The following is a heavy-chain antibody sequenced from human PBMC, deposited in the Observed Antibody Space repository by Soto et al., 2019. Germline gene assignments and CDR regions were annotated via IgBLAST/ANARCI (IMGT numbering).Heavy chain of an antibody. Sequence: QITLKESGPTLVKPTQTLTLTCTFSGFSLSANGVGVGWIRQPPGKALEWLALIYWDDSKEYSPSLKSRLTIPKDTSRNDVVLTMTNMDPVDTATYYCAKKGGGDYVLGYWGQGTLVTVSS. CDR1: GFSLSANGVG. D-gene: IGHD4-17*01. CDR3: AKKGGGDYVLGY. J-gene: IGHJ4*02. CDR2: IYWDDSK. V-gene: IGHV2-5*02.